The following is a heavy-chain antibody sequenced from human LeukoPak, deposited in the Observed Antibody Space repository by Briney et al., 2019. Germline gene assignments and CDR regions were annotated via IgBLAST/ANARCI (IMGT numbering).Heavy chain of an antibody. J-gene: IGHJ5*02. CDR1: GGTFSSYA. CDR3: ARAGLRYFDWLYNWFDP. CDR2: IIPIFGTA. V-gene: IGHV1-69*13. D-gene: IGHD3-9*01. Sequence: GASVKVSCKASGGTFSSYAISWVRQAPGQGLEWMGGIIPIFGTANYAQKFQGGVTITADESTSTAYMELSSLRSGDTAVYYCARAGLRYFDWLYNWFDPWGQGTLVTVSS.